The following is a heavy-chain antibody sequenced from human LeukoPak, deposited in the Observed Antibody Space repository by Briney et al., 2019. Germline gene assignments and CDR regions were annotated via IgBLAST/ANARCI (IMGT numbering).Heavy chain of an antibody. CDR1: GYTFTSYY. Sequence: GASVKVSCKASGYTFTSYYMHWVRQAPGQGLERMGWINPNSGGTNYAQKFQGRVTMTRDTSISTAYMELSRLRSDDTAVYYCATNYGSVYYYYYMDVWGKGTTVTVSS. CDR3: ATNYGSVYYYYYMDV. D-gene: IGHD3-10*01. J-gene: IGHJ6*03. V-gene: IGHV1-2*02. CDR2: INPNSGGT.